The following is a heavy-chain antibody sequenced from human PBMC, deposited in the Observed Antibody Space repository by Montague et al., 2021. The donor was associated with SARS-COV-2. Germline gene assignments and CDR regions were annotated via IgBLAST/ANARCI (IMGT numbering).Heavy chain of an antibody. CDR3: ARGSSPRVMVRGKLQY. CDR2: INHSGST. CDR1: GGPLSGYY. V-gene: IGHV4-34*01. D-gene: IGHD3-10*01. J-gene: IGHJ4*02. Sequence: SETLSLTCAVYGGPLSGYYWSWIRQPLGKGLEWIGEINHSGSTNYNPSLKSRVTISVDTSKKQFSLKLSSVTAADTAVYYCARGSSPRVMVRGKLQYWGQGALVIVSS.